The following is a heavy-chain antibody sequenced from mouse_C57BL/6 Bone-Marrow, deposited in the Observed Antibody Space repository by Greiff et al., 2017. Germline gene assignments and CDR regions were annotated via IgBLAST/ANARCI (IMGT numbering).Heavy chain of an antibody. V-gene: IGHV1-59*01. CDR2: IDPSDSYT. Sequence: VQLQQPGAELVRPGTSVKLSCKASGYTFTSYWMHWVKQRPGQGLEWIGVIDPSDSYTNYNQKFKGKATLTVDTSSSTAYMQLSSLTSEDSAVYYCARFPLTGTMDYWGQGTTLTVSS. CDR1: GYTFTSYW. CDR3: ARFPLTGTMDY. J-gene: IGHJ2*01. D-gene: IGHD4-1*01.